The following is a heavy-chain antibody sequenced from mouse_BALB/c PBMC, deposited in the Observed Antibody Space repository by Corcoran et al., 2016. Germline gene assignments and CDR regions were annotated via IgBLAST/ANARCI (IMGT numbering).Heavy chain of an antibody. CDR2: INPNNGGT. Sequence: EVQLQQSGPELVKPGASVKISCKTSGYTFTEYTMHWVKQSHGKSLGWIGGINPNNGGTSYNQKFKGKATLTVDKSSSTAYMELRSLTSEDSAVYYCAREVITTLFAYWGQGTLVTVSA. D-gene: IGHD2-4*01. V-gene: IGHV1-18*01. CDR1: GYTFTEYT. J-gene: IGHJ3*01. CDR3: AREVITTLFAY.